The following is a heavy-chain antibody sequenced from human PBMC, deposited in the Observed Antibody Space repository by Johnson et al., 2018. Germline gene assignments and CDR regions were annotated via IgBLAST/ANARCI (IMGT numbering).Heavy chain of an antibody. CDR3: ARTWVRNYDILTDAYYYYMDV. Sequence: QVQLVQSGPGLVKPSETVSLTCTVSGGSISSYFWSWIRQPPGKGLEWIGYIYYSGSTKYNPSLTSRVTISVDTSKNQFSLKLSSVTAADTAVYYCARTWVRNYDILTDAYYYYMDVWGKGTTVTVSS. V-gene: IGHV4-59*01. D-gene: IGHD3-9*01. J-gene: IGHJ6*03. CDR1: GGSISSYF. CDR2: IYYSGST.